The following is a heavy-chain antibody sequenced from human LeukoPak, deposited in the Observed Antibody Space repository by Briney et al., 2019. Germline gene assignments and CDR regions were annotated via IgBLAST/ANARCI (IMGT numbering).Heavy chain of an antibody. V-gene: IGHV3-21*01. Sequence: GGSLRLSCAASGFTFSSSSMNWVRQAPRKGLEWVSSISSSSRYICYADSVKGRFTISRDNAKNSLYLQMNSLRAEDTAVYYCAGGIGNYLPIDYWGQGTLVTVSA. J-gene: IGHJ4*02. CDR3: AGGIGNYLPIDY. CDR2: ISSSSRYI. CDR1: GFTFSSSS. D-gene: IGHD4-11*01.